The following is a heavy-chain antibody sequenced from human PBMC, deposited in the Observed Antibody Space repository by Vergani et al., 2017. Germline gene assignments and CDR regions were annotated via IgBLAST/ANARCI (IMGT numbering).Heavy chain of an antibody. CDR2: INPNSGGT. CDR1: GGTFSSYA. CDR3: ARDFRLGLGYYYYMDV. J-gene: IGHJ6*03. V-gene: IGHV1-2*02. D-gene: IGHD3-9*01. Sequence: QVQLVQSGAEVKKPGSSVKVSCKASGGTFSSYAISWVRQAPGQGLEWMGWINPNSGGTNYAQKFQGRVTMTRDTSISTAYMELSRLRSDDTAVYYCARDFRLGLGYYYYMDVWGKGTTVTVSS.